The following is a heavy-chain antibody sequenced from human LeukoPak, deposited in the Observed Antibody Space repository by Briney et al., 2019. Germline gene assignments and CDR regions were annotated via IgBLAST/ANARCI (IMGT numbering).Heavy chain of an antibody. D-gene: IGHD2-15*01. CDR2: IKQDGSEK. CDR1: GFTFSSYW. Sequence: GGSLRLSCAASGFTFSSYWMSWVRQAPGKGLEWVANIKQDGSEKYYVDSVKGRFTISRDNAKSSLYLQMNSLRAEDTAVYYCAREPYCSGGSCYPSMDVWGQGTTVTVSS. CDR3: AREPYCSGGSCYPSMDV. J-gene: IGHJ6*02. V-gene: IGHV3-7*01.